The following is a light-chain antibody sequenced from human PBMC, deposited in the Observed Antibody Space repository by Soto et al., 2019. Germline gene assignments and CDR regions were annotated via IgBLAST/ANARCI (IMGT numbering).Light chain of an antibody. CDR2: DAS. CDR1: QSISYW. Sequence: DIQMTQSPSTLSASVEDRVTITCRASQSISYWLAWYQQKPGKAPKLLIYDASGLESGVPSRFSGSGSGTEFTLTISSLQPDDFATYYCHQYNSYSPTFGQGTKVEIK. V-gene: IGKV1-5*01. J-gene: IGKJ1*01. CDR3: HQYNSYSPT.